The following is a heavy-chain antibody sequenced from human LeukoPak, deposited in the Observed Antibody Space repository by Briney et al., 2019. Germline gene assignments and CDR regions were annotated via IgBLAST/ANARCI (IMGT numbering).Heavy chain of an antibody. CDR1: GFTFSSYA. Sequence: PGGSLRLSCAASGFTFSSYAMHWVRQAPGKGLEWVAVISYDGSNRYYADSVKGRFTISRDNSKNTLYLQMNSLRAEDTAVYYCARGDYDFWSPNDYWGQGTLVTVSS. D-gene: IGHD3-3*01. CDR2: ISYDGSNR. J-gene: IGHJ4*02. V-gene: IGHV3-30-3*01. CDR3: ARGDYDFWSPNDY.